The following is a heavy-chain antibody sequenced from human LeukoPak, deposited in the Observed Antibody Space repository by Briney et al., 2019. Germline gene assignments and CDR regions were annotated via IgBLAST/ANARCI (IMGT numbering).Heavy chain of an antibody. CDR1: GFTFSKYG. D-gene: IGHD1-26*01. CDR3: AREESGRCSGALGA. CDR2: IQSDGSIK. V-gene: IGHV3-33*01. Sequence: GGSLRLSCVASGFTFSKYGMHWVRQAPGKGLEWISVIQSDGSIKEYADSVKGRFTVSRDNSRNTVYLQMNSLRAEDTGLYYCAREESGRCSGALGAWGQGTLVTVSS. J-gene: IGHJ5*02.